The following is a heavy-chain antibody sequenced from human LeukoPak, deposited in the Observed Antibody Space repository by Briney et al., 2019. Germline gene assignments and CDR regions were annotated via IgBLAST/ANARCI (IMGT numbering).Heavy chain of an antibody. CDR3: ARDVSYHYSFDY. Sequence: GGSLRLSCEASGFTFSSHAIHWVRQAPGKGLEWVAFISYDGANKHYADSVKGRFTLSRDNSKNTLYLQMNSLRAEDTAVYYCARDVSYHYSFDYWGQGTLVTVSS. CDR2: ISYDGANK. J-gene: IGHJ4*02. CDR1: GFTFSSHA. D-gene: IGHD3-16*02. V-gene: IGHV3-30-3*01.